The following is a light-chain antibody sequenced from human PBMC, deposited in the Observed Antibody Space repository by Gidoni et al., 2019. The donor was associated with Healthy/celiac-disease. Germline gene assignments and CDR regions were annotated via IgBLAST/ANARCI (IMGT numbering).Light chain of an antibody. Sequence: EIVLTQSPGTLSLSPGERATLSCRASQSVSSSYLAWYQQKPGQAPRLLIYGASSRATGIPDRFSCSGSGTDFTLTISRLDPEDFAVYYCQQYGSSVLTFGGGTEVEIK. J-gene: IGKJ4*01. CDR2: GAS. CDR1: QSVSSSY. CDR3: QQYGSSVLT. V-gene: IGKV3-20*01.